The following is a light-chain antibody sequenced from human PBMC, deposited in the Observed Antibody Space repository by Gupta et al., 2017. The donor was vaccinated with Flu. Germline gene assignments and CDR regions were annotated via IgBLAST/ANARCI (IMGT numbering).Light chain of an antibody. CDR1: TGAVTIGHY. CDR3: LLYYGGPVV. CDR2: STR. Sequence: QTVVTQEPSLTVSPGGTVTPTCASSTGAVTIGHYPNWIQQKPGQTPRTLIHSTRNTHPWTPARFSGSLLRGNAALTLSDVQPADDADYYCLLYYGGPVVVGGGTKVTVL. V-gene: IGLV7-43*01. J-gene: IGLJ2*01.